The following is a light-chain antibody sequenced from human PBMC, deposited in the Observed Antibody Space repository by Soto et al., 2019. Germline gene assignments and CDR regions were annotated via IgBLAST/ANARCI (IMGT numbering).Light chain of an antibody. CDR2: EVS. Sequence: QSALTQPASVSGSPGQSITISCTGTSSDVGNYNYVSWYQQHPGKVPKLMIYEVSDRPSGVPNRFSGSKTGNTASLSISGLQAEDEADYYCTSYTSSSAVVFGGGTKVTVL. CDR3: TSYTSSSAVV. CDR1: SSDVGNYNY. V-gene: IGLV2-14*01. J-gene: IGLJ3*02.